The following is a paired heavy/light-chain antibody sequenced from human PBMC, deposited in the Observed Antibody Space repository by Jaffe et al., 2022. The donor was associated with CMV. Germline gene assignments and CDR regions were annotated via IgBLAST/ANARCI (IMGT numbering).Heavy chain of an antibody. CDR3: ARDRRYSGSERWDYFDY. CDR1: GASISSSDW. D-gene: IGHD3-10*01. V-gene: IGHV4-4*02. J-gene: IGHJ4*02. CDR2: IYHRGST. Sequence: QVQLHESGPRLVKPSGTLSLTCVVSGASISSSDWWTWLRQPPGKGLEWIGEIYHRGSTNYNASLKSRLSISVDKSENKFSLTLDSVTAADTAVYYCARDRRYSGSERWDYFDYWGQGILVSVSS.
Light chain of an antibody. CDR3: QQSDSPPHT. Sequence: DIQMTQSPSSLSASVGDRISITCRASQSISIYLNWYQQKPGIAPKLLIHTASTLRSGVPSRFSGSGSGTEFTLTINSLQPEDFATYYCQQSDSPPHTFGGGTK. CDR1: QSISIY. V-gene: IGKV1-39*01. J-gene: IGKJ4*01. CDR2: TAS.